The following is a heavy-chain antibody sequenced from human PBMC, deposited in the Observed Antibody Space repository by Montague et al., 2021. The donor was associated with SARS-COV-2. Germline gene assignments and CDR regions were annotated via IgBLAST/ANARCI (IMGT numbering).Heavy chain of an antibody. J-gene: IGHJ5*01. Sequence: SETLSLTCTVSGGSVSGTSYYWAWIRQPPGKGLEWIVNIHHSGTTFYNLSLKSRVTISVDTSKNEVSLKLTSVTAADTAVYYCARQRGHAGNHCFDSWGQGTLVTVSS. CDR2: IHHSGTT. V-gene: IGHV4-39*01. CDR1: GGSVSGTSYY. CDR3: ARQRGHAGNHCFDS. D-gene: IGHD3-10*01.